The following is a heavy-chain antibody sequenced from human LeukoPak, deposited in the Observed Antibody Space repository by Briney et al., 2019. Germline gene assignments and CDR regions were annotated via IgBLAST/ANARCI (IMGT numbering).Heavy chain of an antibody. J-gene: IGHJ3*01. V-gene: IGHV3-23*01. CDR3: AKARIEALGTGAFDV. D-gene: IGHD6-13*01. CDR1: GFTFSTFW. Sequence: GESLRLSCAGSGFTFSTFWMSWVRQTPGKGLEWVAAFSATDGSAQYAESVKGRFTISRDNSKNTLYLQMNRMRAEDTAVYYCAKARIEALGTGAFDVWGQWTMVTLSS. CDR2: FSATDGSA.